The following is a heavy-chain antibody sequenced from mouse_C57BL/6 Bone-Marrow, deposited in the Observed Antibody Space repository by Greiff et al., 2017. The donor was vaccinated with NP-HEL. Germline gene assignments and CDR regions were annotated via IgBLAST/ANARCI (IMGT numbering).Heavy chain of an antibody. D-gene: IGHD1-1*01. V-gene: IGHV2-5*01. CDR1: GFSFTSYG. CDR3: AKRDYGSPDAMDY. J-gene: IGHJ4*01. Sequence: QVQLQQSGPGLVQPSQSLSITCTVSGFSFTSYGVHWVRQSPGKGLEWLGVIWRGGSTDYNAAFMSRLSITKDNSKSQVFYKMNSRQADDTAIYYCAKRDYGSPDAMDYWGQGTSVTVSS. CDR2: IWRGGST.